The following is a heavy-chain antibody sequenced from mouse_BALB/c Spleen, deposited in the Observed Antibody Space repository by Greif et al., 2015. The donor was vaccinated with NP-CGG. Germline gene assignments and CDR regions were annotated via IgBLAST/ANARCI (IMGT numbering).Heavy chain of an antibody. CDR3: AREGFYYRYEGAWFAY. Sequence: QVQLQQSGAELMKPGASVKISCKATGYTFSSYWIEWVKQRPGHGLEWIGEILPGSGSTNYNEKFKGKATFTADTSSNTAYMQLSSLTSEDSAVYYCAREGFYYRYEGAWFAYWGQGTLVTVSA. CDR2: ILPGSGST. D-gene: IGHD2-14*01. CDR1: GYTFSSYW. J-gene: IGHJ3*01. V-gene: IGHV1-9*01.